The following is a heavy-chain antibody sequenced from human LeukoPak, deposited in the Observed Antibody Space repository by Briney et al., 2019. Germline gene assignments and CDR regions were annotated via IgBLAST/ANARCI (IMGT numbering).Heavy chain of an antibody. V-gene: IGHV1-18*01. CDR1: GYTFSNSG. D-gene: IGHD1-26*01. CDR2: ISAYNGDT. J-gene: IGHJ4*02. CDR3: ARDSGTYSYFDY. Sequence: GASVKVSCKASGYTFSNSGISWVRQAPGQGLAWMGWISAYNGDTNYAQKIQARVTMTTDTSTSTAYMELRSLRSDDTAVYYCARDSGTYSYFDYWGQGTLVTVSS.